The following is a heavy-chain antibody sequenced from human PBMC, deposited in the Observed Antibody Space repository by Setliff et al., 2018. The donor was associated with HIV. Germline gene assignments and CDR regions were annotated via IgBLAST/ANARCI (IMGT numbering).Heavy chain of an antibody. CDR2: ISGSSDKI. J-gene: IGHJ4*02. CDR3: VRGPQFRPH. Sequence: PGGSLRLSCAASGFTFSSYTMSWVRQAPGKGLEWLSFISGSSDKIFYADSVKGRFTISRDNAKNTLYLQMNRLPAEDTSLYYCVRGPQFRPHWGQGTLVTVSS. V-gene: IGHV3-48*04. CDR1: GFTFSSYT.